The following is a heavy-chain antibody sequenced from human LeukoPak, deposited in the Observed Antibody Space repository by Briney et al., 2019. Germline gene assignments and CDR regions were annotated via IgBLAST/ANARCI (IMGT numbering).Heavy chain of an antibody. Sequence: SVKVSCKASGGTFSSYAISWVRQAPGQGLEWMGGIIPIFGTANYAQKFQGRVTITADKSTSTAYMELSSLRSEDTAVYYCARVVWDYYDSSGYYFDYWGQGTLVTVSS. CDR2: IIPIFGTA. D-gene: IGHD3-22*01. CDR3: ARVVWDYYDSSGYYFDY. CDR1: GGTFSSYA. V-gene: IGHV1-69*06. J-gene: IGHJ4*02.